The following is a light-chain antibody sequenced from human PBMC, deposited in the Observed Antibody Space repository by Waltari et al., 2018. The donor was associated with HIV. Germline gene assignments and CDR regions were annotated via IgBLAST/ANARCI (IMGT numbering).Light chain of an antibody. CDR2: GAS. V-gene: IGKV3-20*01. CDR3: QQYATSPWT. CDR1: QTVGSSD. Sequence: PGTLSLSPGERATLSCRASQTVGSSDLAWYQQKPGQAPRLLIYGASSRAADIPDRFSGSGSGTDFTLTIGTLEPEDFAVYYCQQYATSPWTFGQGTKVEI. J-gene: IGKJ1*01.